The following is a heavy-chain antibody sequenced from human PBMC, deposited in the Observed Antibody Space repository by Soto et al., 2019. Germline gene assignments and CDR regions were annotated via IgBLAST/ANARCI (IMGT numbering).Heavy chain of an antibody. CDR1: GYTFTSYG. D-gene: IGHD6-13*01. Sequence: GASVKVSCKASGYTFTSYGISWVRQAPGQGLEWMGWISAYNGNTNYAQKLQGRVTMTTDTSTSTAYMELRSLRSDDTAVYYCARGREGSYNSSWLNNWFDPWGQGTLVTVSS. V-gene: IGHV1-18*01. J-gene: IGHJ5*02. CDR3: ARGREGSYNSSWLNNWFDP. CDR2: ISAYNGNT.